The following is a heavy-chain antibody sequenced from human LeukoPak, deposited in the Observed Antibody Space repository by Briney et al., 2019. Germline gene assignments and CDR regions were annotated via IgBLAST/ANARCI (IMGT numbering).Heavy chain of an antibody. CDR3: ARVGQVSWMFGWFDP. CDR2: IYSGGST. V-gene: IGHV3-66*01. CDR1: GFTVSSNY. D-gene: IGHD3-16*01. Sequence: GGSLRLSCAASGFTVSSNYMSWVRQAPGKGPEWVSVIYSGGSTYYADSVKGRFTISRDNSKNTLYLQMNSLRAEDTAVYYCARVGQVSWMFGWFDPWGQGTLVTVSS. J-gene: IGHJ5*02.